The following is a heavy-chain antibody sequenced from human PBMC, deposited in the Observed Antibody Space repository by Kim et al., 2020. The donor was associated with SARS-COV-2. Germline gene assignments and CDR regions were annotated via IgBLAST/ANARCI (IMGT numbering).Heavy chain of an antibody. J-gene: IGHJ4*02. CDR2: VSNDGTFK. CDR3: ARGGVVVSNFDL. Sequence: GGSLRLSCESSGFIFSSYAMHWARQTPGKGLEWLGVVSNDGTFKAYGDAVKGRFAISRDNSGDTLYLQLNSLTTEDTALYYCARGGVVVSNFDLWGQGTPLTVSS. D-gene: IGHD2-15*01. CDR1: GFIFSSYA. V-gene: IGHV3-30*09.